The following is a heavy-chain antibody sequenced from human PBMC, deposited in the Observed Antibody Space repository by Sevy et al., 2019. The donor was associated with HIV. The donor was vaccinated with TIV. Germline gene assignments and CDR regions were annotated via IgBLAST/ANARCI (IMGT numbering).Heavy chain of an antibody. Sequence: GGSLSLSCAASGFASGFTFSSFAMSWVRHAPGKGQEWVSAITGGGGSAYYADSVKGRFTISSDNSKNTLYLQMNSLRVEDTAIYYCANVGNIVVIPAAIYYYYALDVWGQGTPVTVSS. CDR2: ITGGGGSA. CDR3: ANVGNIVVIPAAIYYYYALDV. V-gene: IGHV3-23*01. J-gene: IGHJ6*02. CDR1: GFTFSSFA. D-gene: IGHD2-2*01.